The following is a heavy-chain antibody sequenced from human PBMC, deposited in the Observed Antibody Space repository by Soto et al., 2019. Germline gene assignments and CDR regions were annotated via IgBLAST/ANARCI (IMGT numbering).Heavy chain of an antibody. CDR2: TYSNHTT. CDR1: GFTFINNC. CDR3: VRGRPDDYYYGMDV. V-gene: IGHV3-53*02. D-gene: IGHD1-26*01. Sequence: EVQLVETGGGLIQPGGSLRLSCAASGFTFINNCMSWVRQAPGKGLEWVAVTYSNHTTSYAESVRGRFTISRDNSKNTLSLQMDSLRADDTAVYFCVRGRPDDYYYGMDVWGQGTTVIVSS. J-gene: IGHJ6*02.